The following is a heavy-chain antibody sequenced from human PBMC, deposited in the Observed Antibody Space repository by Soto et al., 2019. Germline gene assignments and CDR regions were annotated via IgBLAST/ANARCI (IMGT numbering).Heavy chain of an antibody. V-gene: IGHV3-30*03. CDR1: GFTFSSYG. CDR2: ISYDGSNK. Sequence: QVQLVESGGGVVQPGRSMRLSCAASGFTFSSYGMHWVRHAPGKGLEWVAVISYDGSNKYYADSVKGRFTISRDNSKNTLYLQMNSLRAEDTAVYYCSAGIRVWGHGTLVIVCS. J-gene: IGHJ4*01. CDR3: SAGIRV. D-gene: IGHD3-10*01.